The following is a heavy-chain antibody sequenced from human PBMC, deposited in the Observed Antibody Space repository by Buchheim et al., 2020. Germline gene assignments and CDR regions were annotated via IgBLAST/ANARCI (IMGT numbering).Heavy chain of an antibody. D-gene: IGHD6-13*01. CDR3: ARHRVSRGHRPIDY. J-gene: IGHJ4*02. CDR1: GGSFSDYY. V-gene: IGHV4-34*01. Sequence: QVQLQQWGAGLLKPSETLSLTCAVYGGSFSDYYWSWIRQPPGKGLEWIGEINHSGSTNYNPSLKSRVTISVDTSKNQFSLKLSSVTAADTAVYYCARHRVSRGHRPIDYWGQGTL. CDR2: INHSGST.